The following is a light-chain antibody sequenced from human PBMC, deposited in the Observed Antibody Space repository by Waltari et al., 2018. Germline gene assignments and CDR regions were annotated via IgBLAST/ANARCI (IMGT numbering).Light chain of an antibody. CDR1: QTISRY. CDR2: AAS. Sequence: DIQMTQSPSSLSASVGDSVTITCRASQTISRYLNWYQQKPGKAPNHLIYAASSMQSGVPSRFSGSGSGRDFTLIITSLQPEDFATYYCQQSYSFTRTFGQGTKVEIK. CDR3: QQSYSFTRT. V-gene: IGKV1-39*01. J-gene: IGKJ1*01.